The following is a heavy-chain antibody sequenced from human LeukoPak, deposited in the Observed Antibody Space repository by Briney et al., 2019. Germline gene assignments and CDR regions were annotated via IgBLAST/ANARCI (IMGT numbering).Heavy chain of an antibody. Sequence: ASVKVSCKASGYTFTSYYMHWVRQAPGQGVEWMGWINPNSGGTNYAQKFQGRVTMTRDTYISTAYMEVSRLRAEDTAVYYCARVFDYDSSGYQNYWGQGTLVTVSS. CDR2: INPNSGGT. D-gene: IGHD3-22*01. CDR3: ARVFDYDSSGYQNY. CDR1: GYTFTSYY. J-gene: IGHJ4*02. V-gene: IGHV1-2*02.